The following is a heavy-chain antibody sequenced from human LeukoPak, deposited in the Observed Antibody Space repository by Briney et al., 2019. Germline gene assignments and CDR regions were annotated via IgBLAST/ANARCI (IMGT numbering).Heavy chain of an antibody. CDR3: ARGGEYDSSGYPFNAFDI. CDR1: GGSFSGYY. CDR2: INHSGST. J-gene: IGHJ3*02. D-gene: IGHD3-22*01. V-gene: IGHV4-34*09. Sequence: SETLSLTCAVYGGSFSGYYWSWIRQPPGKGLEWIGEINHSGSTNYNPSLKSRVTISVDTSKNQFSLKLSSVTAADTAVYYCARGGEYDSSGYPFNAFDIWGQGTMVTVSS.